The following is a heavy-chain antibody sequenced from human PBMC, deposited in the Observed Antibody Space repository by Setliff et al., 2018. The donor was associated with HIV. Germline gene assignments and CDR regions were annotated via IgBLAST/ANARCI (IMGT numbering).Heavy chain of an antibody. Sequence: GGSLRLSCAASGFTFSSYGMQWVRRAPGKGLEWVAVIWYDGSNKYYADSVKGRFTISRDNSKNTLYLQMNSLRAEDTAVYYCAKGSLPSGYSYGFFDYWGQGTLVTVSS. CDR1: GFTFSSYG. D-gene: IGHD5-18*01. V-gene: IGHV3-33*06. CDR3: AKGSLPSGYSYGFFDY. CDR2: IWYDGSNK. J-gene: IGHJ4*02.